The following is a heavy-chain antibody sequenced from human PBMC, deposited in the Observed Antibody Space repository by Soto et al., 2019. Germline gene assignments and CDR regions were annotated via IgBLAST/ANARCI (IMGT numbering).Heavy chain of an antibody. J-gene: IGHJ4*02. CDR2: TSYDGSNN. D-gene: IGHD3-16*01. CDR3: ARWGTTGGLDV. CDR1: GFTFRSYV. V-gene: IGHV3-33*05. Sequence: QVQLVESGGGVVQPGTSLRLSCVGSGFTFRSYVIHWVRQAPGKGLEWVALTSYDGSNNFYGDSVKGRLTISRHNSRDTVVLQMDSLRFEDTALYYCARWGTTGGLDVWGQGTLVSVSS.